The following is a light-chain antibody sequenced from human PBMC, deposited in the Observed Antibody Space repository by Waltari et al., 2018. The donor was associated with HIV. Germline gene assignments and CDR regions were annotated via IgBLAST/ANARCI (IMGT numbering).Light chain of an antibody. CDR3: MQTLRIPWA. V-gene: IGKV2-28*01. Sequence: VVMIQSPRYLPVSVGEPAPISCASHESLRHENGFKYLDWYLQRPGRAPQLLIQLATSRAFGAPTRFGGSASDTNFTLTISRVESDDVGLYYCMQTLRIPWAFGQGTRV. CDR1: ESLRHENGFKY. J-gene: IGKJ1*01. CDR2: LAT.